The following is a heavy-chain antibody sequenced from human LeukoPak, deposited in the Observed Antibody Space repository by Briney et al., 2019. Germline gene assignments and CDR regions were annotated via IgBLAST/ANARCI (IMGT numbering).Heavy chain of an antibody. D-gene: IGHD2-2*01. CDR1: GFTFSSYA. CDR3: ATYCSATNCRALDI. V-gene: IGHV3-23*01. J-gene: IGHJ3*02. Sequence: PGGSLRLSCAASGFTFSSYAMSWVRQAPEKGLEWVTTISASGDSTYYADAVKGRFTISRDNSKNTLYLQMNSLRAEDTAVYYCATYCSATNCRALDIWGQGTVVTVSS. CDR2: ISASGDST.